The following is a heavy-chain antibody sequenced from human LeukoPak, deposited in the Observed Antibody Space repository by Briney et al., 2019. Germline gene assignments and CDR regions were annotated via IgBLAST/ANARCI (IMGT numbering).Heavy chain of an antibody. V-gene: IGHV4-39*01. Sequence: SETLSLTCTVSGGATSSSNYYWAWIRQPPGKGLEWIGSIFYSGTTHYNPSLKSRVTISVDASKNQFSLKLTSVTAADTAVYYCARLSNYGGHSGDGYWGQGTLVTVSS. CDR3: ARLSNYGGHSGDGY. CDR1: GGATSSSNYY. CDR2: IFYSGTT. J-gene: IGHJ4*02. D-gene: IGHD4-23*01.